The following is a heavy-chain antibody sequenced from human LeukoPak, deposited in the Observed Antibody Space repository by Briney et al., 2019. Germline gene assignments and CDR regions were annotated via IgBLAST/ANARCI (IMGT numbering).Heavy chain of an antibody. V-gene: IGHV3-74*01. CDR3: TRGYSGSYRIDY. CDR2: INSDGSTT. Sequence: GGSLRLSCAASGFTFSSYWMHWVRQAPGKGLVWVSRINSDGSTTSDADSVKGRFTISGDNAKNTLYLQMNSLRAEDTAVYYCTRGYSGSYRIDYWGQGTLVTVSS. D-gene: IGHD1-26*01. CDR1: GFTFSSYW. J-gene: IGHJ4*02.